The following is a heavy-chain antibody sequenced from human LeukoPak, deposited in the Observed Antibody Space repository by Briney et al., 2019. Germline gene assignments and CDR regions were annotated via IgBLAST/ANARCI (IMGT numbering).Heavy chain of an antibody. V-gene: IGHV3-48*03. D-gene: IGHD3-10*01. CDR1: GFTFSSYE. J-gene: IGHJ4*02. CDR2: ISSSGDTI. CDR3: ARQRIRGLDF. Sequence: GGSLRLSCAASGFTFSSYEMNWVRQAPGKGLEWVSYISSSGDTIYYAGSVKGRFTISRDNAKNSLYLQMNSLRAEDTAVYYCARQRIRGLDFWGQGALVTVPS.